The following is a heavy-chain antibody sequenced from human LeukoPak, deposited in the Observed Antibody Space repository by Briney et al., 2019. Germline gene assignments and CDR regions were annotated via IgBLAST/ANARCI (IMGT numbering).Heavy chain of an antibody. Sequence: PGRSLRLSCAASGFTFSSYGMHWVRQAPGKGLEWVAVIWYDGSNKYYADSVKGRFTISRDNSKNTLYLQMNSLRAEDTAVYYCARLLSGLNWFDPWGQGTLVTVSS. V-gene: IGHV3-33*01. CDR1: GFTFSSYG. CDR2: IWYDGSNK. J-gene: IGHJ5*02. D-gene: IGHD3-10*01. CDR3: ARLLSGLNWFDP.